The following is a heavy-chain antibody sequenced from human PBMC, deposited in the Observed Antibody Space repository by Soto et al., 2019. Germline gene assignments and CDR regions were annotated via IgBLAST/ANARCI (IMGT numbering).Heavy chain of an antibody. J-gene: IGHJ4*02. CDR2: IYYSGST. D-gene: IGHD3-16*02. CDR3: ARGVDDYVWGSYRYNHYFDY. Sequence: PSETLSLTCTVSGGSISSGGYYWSWIRQHPGKGLEWIGYIYYSGSTYYNPSLKSRVTISVDTSKNQFSLKLSSVTAADTAVYYCARGVDDYVWGSYRYNHYFDYWGKGTLVTVSS. V-gene: IGHV4-31*02. CDR1: GGSISSGGYY.